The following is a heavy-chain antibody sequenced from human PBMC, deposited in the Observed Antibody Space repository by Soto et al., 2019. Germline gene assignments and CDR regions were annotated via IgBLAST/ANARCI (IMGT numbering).Heavy chain of an antibody. Sequence: QVQLVQSGAEVKKPGSSVKVSCKASGGTFNRYGISWVRQAPGQGLEWLGGIILIFGTADFAQKIQGRVTITADESPPTAYMELRSLTSEDTAVISCARATTSHSYYFFGLHVWGQGTTVTVSS. J-gene: IGHJ6*02. V-gene: IGHV1-69*12. CDR3: ARATTSHSYYFFGLHV. CDR2: IILIFGTA. CDR1: GGTFNRYG.